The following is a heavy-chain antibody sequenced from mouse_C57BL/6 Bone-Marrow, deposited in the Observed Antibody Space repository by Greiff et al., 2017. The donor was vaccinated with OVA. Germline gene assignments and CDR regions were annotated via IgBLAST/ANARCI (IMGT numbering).Heavy chain of an antibody. CDR1: GYTFTSYW. V-gene: IGHV1-72*01. J-gene: IGHJ4*01. CDR3: AMGSMDY. Sequence: QVQLQQPGAELVKPGASVKLSCKASGYTFTSYWMHWVKQRPGRGLEWIGRIDPNSGGTKYKEKWKKKGKKRETKPSSTAYMQLSSLTSADSAVYYGAMGSMDYWGQGTSVTVSS. CDR2: IDPNSGGT.